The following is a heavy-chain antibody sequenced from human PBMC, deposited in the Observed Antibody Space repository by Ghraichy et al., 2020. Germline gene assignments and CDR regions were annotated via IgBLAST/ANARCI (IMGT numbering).Heavy chain of an antibody. D-gene: IGHD3-16*02. J-gene: IGHJ2*01. V-gene: IGHV4-59*01. CDR3: ARASRSFHFDL. CDR1: GGSISSYY. Sequence: SETLSLTCTVSGGSISSYYWSWIRQPPGKGLEWIGDIYYSGSTNYNPSLKSRVTISVDTSKNQFSLKLSSVTAADTAVYYCARASRSFHFDLWGRGTLVTVSS. CDR2: IYYSGST.